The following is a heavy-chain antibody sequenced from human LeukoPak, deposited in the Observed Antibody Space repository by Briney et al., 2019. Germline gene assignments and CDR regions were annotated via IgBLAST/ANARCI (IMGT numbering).Heavy chain of an antibody. Sequence: GGSLRLSCAASGFTFSTSAMSWVRQAPGKGLEWVSSASASGGATYYADSMKGRFTIFRDNSKNTLFLQMNSLRAEDTAIYYCAKGRGYGNHDAFDIWGQGTMVTVSS. J-gene: IGHJ3*02. CDR1: GFTFSTSA. CDR2: ASASGGAT. D-gene: IGHD5-18*01. V-gene: IGHV3-23*01. CDR3: AKGRGYGNHDAFDI.